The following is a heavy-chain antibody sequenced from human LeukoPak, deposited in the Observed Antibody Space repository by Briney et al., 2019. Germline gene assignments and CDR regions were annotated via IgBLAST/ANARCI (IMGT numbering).Heavy chain of an antibody. J-gene: IGHJ4*02. V-gene: IGHV1-2*02. Sequence: ASVKVSCKASGYTFTGYYMHWVRQAPGQGLEWMGWINPNSGGTNYAQKFQGRVTMTRDTSISTAYMELSRLRSDDTAVYYCAREPIPGYSSGWYLWGRYFDYWGQGTLVTVSS. CDR3: AREPIPGYSSGWYLWGRYFDY. CDR2: INPNSGGT. CDR1: GYTFTGYY. D-gene: IGHD6-13*01.